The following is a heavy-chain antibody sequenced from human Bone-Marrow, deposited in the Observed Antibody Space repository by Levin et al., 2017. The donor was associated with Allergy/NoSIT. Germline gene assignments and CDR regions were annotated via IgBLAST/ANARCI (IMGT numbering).Heavy chain of an antibody. CDR3: AREGWELLDY. CDR1: GFTFSTYS. V-gene: IGHV3-30-3*01. Sequence: PGGSLRLSCAASGFTFSTYSMHWVRQAPGKGLEWVALISYDGSKKYYADSVKGRLTISRDNSKNTLFLQMNSLRVDDTAVYYCAREGWELLDYWGQGTLVTVTS. J-gene: IGHJ4*02. CDR2: ISYDGSKK. D-gene: IGHD1-26*01.